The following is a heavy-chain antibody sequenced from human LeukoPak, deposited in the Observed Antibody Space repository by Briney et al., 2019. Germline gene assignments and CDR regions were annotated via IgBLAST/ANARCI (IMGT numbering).Heavy chain of an antibody. CDR1: GYTFTGYY. CDR3: ARDYEYSSGWYEVDY. J-gene: IGHJ4*02. D-gene: IGHD6-19*01. V-gene: IGHV1-2*02. CDR2: INPNSGGT. Sequence: ASVKVSCKASGYTFTGYYMHWVRQAPGQGLEWMGWINPNSGGTNYAQKFQGRVTMTRDTSISTAYMELSRLRSDDTAVYYYARDYEYSSGWYEVDYWGQGTLVTVSS.